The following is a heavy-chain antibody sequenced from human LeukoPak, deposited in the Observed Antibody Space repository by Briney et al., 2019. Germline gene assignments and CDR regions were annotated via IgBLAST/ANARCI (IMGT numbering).Heavy chain of an antibody. D-gene: IGHD3-10*01. V-gene: IGHV3-48*01. CDR2: ISSSSSTI. J-gene: IGHJ4*02. CDR1: GFTFSSYS. CDR3: ARGVYGSRSTSLADF. Sequence: GGSLRLSCAASGFTFSSYSMNWVRQAPGKGLEWVSYISSSSSTIYYADSVKGRFTISRDNAKNSLYLQMNSLRAEDTAVYYCARGVYGSRSTSLADFWGQGTLVTVSS.